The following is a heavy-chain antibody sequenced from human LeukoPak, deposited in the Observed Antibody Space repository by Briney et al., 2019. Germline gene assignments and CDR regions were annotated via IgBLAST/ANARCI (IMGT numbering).Heavy chain of an antibody. CDR3: AKRSGSGYRFDP. J-gene: IGHJ5*02. CDR2: ISGSGGST. V-gene: IGHV3-23*01. D-gene: IGHD5-12*01. CDR1: GFTFSSYA. Sequence: GGSLRLSCAASGFTFSSYAMSWVRQAPGKGLEWVSAISGSGGSTYYADSVKGRFTISRDNSKNTLYLQMNSLKAEDTAVYYCAKRSGSGYRFDPWGQGTLVTVSS.